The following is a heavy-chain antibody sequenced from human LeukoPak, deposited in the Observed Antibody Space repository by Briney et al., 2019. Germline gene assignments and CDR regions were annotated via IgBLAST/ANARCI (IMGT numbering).Heavy chain of an antibody. Sequence: GGSLRLSCAASGFTFSSYAMSWVRQAPGKGLEWVTAISGSGGSTYYADSVKGRFTISRDNSKNTLYLQMNSLRAEDTAVYYCAKSLTMVVTQSAFDIWGQGTMVTVSS. CDR2: ISGSGGST. J-gene: IGHJ3*02. CDR1: GFTFSSYA. V-gene: IGHV3-23*01. D-gene: IGHD4-23*01. CDR3: AKSLTMVVTQSAFDI.